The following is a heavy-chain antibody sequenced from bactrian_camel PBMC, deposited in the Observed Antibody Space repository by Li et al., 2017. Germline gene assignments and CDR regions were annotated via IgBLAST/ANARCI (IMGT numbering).Heavy chain of an antibody. CDR3: AADHVSSPGCQMFMAMGVPGDFHY. CDR2: IDTDFQGTT. Sequence: QLVESGGGSVQAGGSLRLSCVVVSGYSSSEYCLAWFRQEPGKEREPVAAIDTDFQGTTYYADSVKGRFTISKDNAARSLGLQMNDLKPDDTSAYYCAADHVSSPGCQMFMAMGVPGDFHYWGQGTQVTVS. J-gene: IGHJ6*01. D-gene: IGHD3*01. V-gene: IGHV3S1*01. CDR1: GYSSSEYC.